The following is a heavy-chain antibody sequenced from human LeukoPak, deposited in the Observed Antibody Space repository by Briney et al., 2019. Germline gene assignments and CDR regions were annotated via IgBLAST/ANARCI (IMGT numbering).Heavy chain of an antibody. D-gene: IGHD5-18*01. V-gene: IGHV3-30-3*01. Sequence: GGFLRLSCAASGFTFSSYAMHWVRQAPGKGLEWVAVISYDGSNKYYADSVKGRFTISRDNSKNTLYLQMNSLRAEDMAVYYCARSPRTAMVPGGDYWGQGTLVTVSS. CDR2: ISYDGSNK. CDR1: GFTFSSYA. CDR3: ARSPRTAMVPGGDY. J-gene: IGHJ4*02.